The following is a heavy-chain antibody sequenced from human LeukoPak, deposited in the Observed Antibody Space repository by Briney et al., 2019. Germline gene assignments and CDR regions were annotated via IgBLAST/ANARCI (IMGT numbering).Heavy chain of an antibody. CDR2: IYWDDDK. V-gene: IGHV2-5*02. CDR1: GFSLSTSGVG. Sequence: SDPTLVKPTQTLTLTCTFSGFSLSTSGVGVGWIRQPPGKALEWLALIYWDDDKRYSPSLKSRLTITKDTSKNQVVLTMTNMDPVDTATYYCVHRRSQRWFDPWGQGTLVTVSS. CDR3: VHRRSQRWFDP. J-gene: IGHJ5*02.